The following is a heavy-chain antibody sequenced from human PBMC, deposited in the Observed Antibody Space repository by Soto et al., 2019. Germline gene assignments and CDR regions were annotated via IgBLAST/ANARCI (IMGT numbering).Heavy chain of an antibody. D-gene: IGHD1-26*01. CDR1: GYVFTSSF. CDR2: VNPSVGST. V-gene: IGHV1-46*01. J-gene: IGHJ6*02. Sequence: QVQLLQSGAEVKKPGASVQVSCKASGYVFTSSFVHWVRQAPGQGLEWMGMVNPSVGSTAYAHKFQGRIAVTREMSTATVYMDLRSLTSADTAIYYCAREVNSVIMADDTEDYSGLDVWGQGTTVIVSS. CDR3: AREVNSVIMADDTEDYSGLDV.